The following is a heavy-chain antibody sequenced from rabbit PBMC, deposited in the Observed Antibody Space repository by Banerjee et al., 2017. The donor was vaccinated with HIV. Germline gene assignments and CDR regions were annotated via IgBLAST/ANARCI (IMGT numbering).Heavy chain of an antibody. V-gene: IGHV1S40*01. Sequence: QSLEESGGGLVKPGASLTLTCTASGFSFSSGYYMCWVRQAPGKGLEWIACIDGGSSGRIAYASWAKGRFTISKTSPTTVTLQMTSLTAADTATYFCARSVGSVYDYVDLWGPGTLVTVS. CDR3: ARSVGSVYDYVDL. D-gene: IGHD6-1*01. J-gene: IGHJ6*01. CDR2: IDGGSSGRI. CDR1: GFSFSSGYY.